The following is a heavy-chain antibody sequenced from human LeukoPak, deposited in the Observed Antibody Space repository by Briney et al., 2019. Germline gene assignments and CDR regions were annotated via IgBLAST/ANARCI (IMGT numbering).Heavy chain of an antibody. D-gene: IGHD1-14*01. CDR3: AKDLPLNPRGY. CDR2: ISGSGGST. J-gene: IGHJ4*02. V-gene: IGHV3-23*01. CDR1: GFTFSSYA. Sequence: GGSLRLSCAASGFTFSSYAMSWVRQAPGKGLEWVSLISGSGGSTYYADSVKGRFTISRDNSKNTLYLQMSSLRAEDTAVYYCAKDLPLNPRGYWGQGTLVTVSS.